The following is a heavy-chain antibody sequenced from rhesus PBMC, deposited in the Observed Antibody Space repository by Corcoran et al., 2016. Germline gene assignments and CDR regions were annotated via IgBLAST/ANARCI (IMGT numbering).Heavy chain of an antibody. CDR3: ARDHTGSYDA. Sequence: QVQLQESGPGLVKPSETLSVTCAVSGDSISGNYWSWIRPASGTGLEWIGYIYGRERNTDHNPSPKTRVTLAVDTAPNHFALRVTSETAADAAVYFCARDHTGSYDAGGQGLLVTV. D-gene: IGHD3-16*01. CDR1: GDSISGNY. CDR2: IYGRERNT. J-gene: IGHJ4*01. V-gene: IGHV4-169*02.